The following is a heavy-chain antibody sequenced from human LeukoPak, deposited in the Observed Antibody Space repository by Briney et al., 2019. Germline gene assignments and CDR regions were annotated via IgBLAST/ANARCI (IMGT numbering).Heavy chain of an antibody. Sequence: GGSLRLSCAASGFTVSSNFMNWVRQAPGKGLEWVSDYADSVKGRFTISRDNSKNTPYLQMNSLRAEDTAVYYCARDLLGGGTFDIWGQGTMVTVSS. V-gene: IGHV3-53*01. J-gene: IGHJ3*02. CDR1: GFTVSSNF. D-gene: IGHD3-16*01. CDR3: ARDLLGGGTFDI.